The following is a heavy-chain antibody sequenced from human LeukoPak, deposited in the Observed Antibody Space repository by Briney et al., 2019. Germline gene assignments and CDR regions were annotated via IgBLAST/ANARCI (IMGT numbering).Heavy chain of an antibody. CDR2: ISYDGSNK. Sequence: GGSLRLSCAASGFTFSSYAMHWVRQAPGKGLEWVAVISYDGSNKYYADSVKGRFTISRDNSKNTLYLQMNSLRAEDTAVYYCAKVPAGDWGTSFDYWGQGTLVTVSS. D-gene: IGHD7-27*01. J-gene: IGHJ4*02. V-gene: IGHV3-30-3*01. CDR1: GFTFSSYA. CDR3: AKVPAGDWGTSFDY.